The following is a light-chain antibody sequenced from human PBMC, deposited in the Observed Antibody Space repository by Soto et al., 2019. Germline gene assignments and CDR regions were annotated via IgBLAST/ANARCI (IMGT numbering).Light chain of an antibody. V-gene: IGKV1-17*01. Sequence: DIQMTQSPSSLSASVGDRVTITCRASQGIRNDLSWYQQKPGKAPKRLIYAASSLQGGVPSRFSGSGSGTEFTLTISGLQPDDFAIYFCQQSYSLPLTFGPGTKVDIK. CDR3: QQSYSLPLT. J-gene: IGKJ3*01. CDR2: AAS. CDR1: QGIRND.